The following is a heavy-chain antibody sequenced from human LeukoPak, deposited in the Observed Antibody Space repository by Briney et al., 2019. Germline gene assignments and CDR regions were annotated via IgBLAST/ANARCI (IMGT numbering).Heavy chain of an antibody. Sequence: GGSLSLSCAASAFTFSSYWMRWVRQARGKGLQWVANIKQDGSQKYYVDSVKGLFTISRDNAMNSLYLQMDSLRSDDTAVYYCARLGPRQVYDYWGQGTLVTVSS. CDR1: AFTFSSYW. V-gene: IGHV3-7*05. CDR3: ARLGPRQVYDY. D-gene: IGHD1-14*01. J-gene: IGHJ4*02. CDR2: IKQDGSQK.